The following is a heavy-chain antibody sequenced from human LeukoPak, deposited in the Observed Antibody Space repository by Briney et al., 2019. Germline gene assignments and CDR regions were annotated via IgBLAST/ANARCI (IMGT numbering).Heavy chain of an antibody. D-gene: IGHD6-13*01. Sequence: PSETLSLTCAVYGGSFSGYYWSWIRQPPGKGLEWIGEINHSGSTNYNPSLKSRVTISVDTSKNQFSLKLSSVTAADTAVYYCARLGSSWYGGGGLGYWGQGTLVTVSS. J-gene: IGHJ4*02. CDR3: ARLGSSWYGGGGLGY. CDR2: INHSGST. CDR1: GGSFSGYY. V-gene: IGHV4-34*01.